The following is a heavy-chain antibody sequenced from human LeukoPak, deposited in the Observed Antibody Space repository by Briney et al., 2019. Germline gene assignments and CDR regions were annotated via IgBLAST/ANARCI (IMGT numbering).Heavy chain of an antibody. D-gene: IGHD1-26*01. J-gene: IGHJ4*02. CDR1: GYTFTSYG. V-gene: IGHV1-18*01. Sequence: VASVKVSCKASGYTFTSYGISWVRQAPGQGLEWMGWISAYNGNTNYAQKLQGRVTMTTDTSTSTAYMELRSLRSDDTVVYYCARDRDSGSYRDFDNWGQGTLVTVSS. CDR2: ISAYNGNT. CDR3: ARDRDSGSYRDFDN.